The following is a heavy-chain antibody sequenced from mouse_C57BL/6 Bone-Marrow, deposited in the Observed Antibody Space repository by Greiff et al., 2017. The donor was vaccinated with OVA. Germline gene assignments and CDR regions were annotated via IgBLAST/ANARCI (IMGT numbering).Heavy chain of an antibody. CDR3: ARGRLRFDY. D-gene: IGHD2-4*01. J-gene: IGHJ2*01. CDR2: IYPSDSET. V-gene: IGHV1-61*01. CDR1: GYTFTSYW. Sequence: QVQLKQPGAELVRPGSSVKLSCKASGYTFTSYWMDWVKQRPGQGLEWIGNIYPSDSETHYNQKFKDKATLTVDKSSSTAYMQLSSLTSEDSAVYYCARGRLRFDYWGQGTTLTVSS.